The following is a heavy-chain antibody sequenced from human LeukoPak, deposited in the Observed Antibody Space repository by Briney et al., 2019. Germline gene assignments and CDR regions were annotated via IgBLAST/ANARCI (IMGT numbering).Heavy chain of an antibody. Sequence: SETLSLTCTVSGGSISSSSYYWGWIRQPPGKGLEWIGSIYYSGSTYYNPSLKSRVTISVDTSKNQFSLKLSSVTAADTAVYYCARGRIAAAYTYYYYYYMDVWGKGTTVTVSS. V-gene: IGHV4-39*07. CDR3: ARGRIAAAYTYYYYYYMDV. CDR1: GGSISSSSYY. CDR2: IYYSGST. J-gene: IGHJ6*03. D-gene: IGHD6-13*01.